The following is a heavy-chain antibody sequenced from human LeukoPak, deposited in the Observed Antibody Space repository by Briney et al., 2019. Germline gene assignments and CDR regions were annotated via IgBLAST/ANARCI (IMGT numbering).Heavy chain of an antibody. CDR3: SGSAGY. D-gene: IGHD6-13*01. Sequence: PGGSLRLSCVASGFTFSNYWMNWVRQAPGKGLEWVTNINPYGSGIYYVPSVKGRFTISRDNAKNSLYLQMNSLRAEDTGIYYCSGSAGYWSQGTLVTVSS. J-gene: IGHJ4*02. CDR2: INPYGSGI. V-gene: IGHV3-7*01. CDR1: GFTFSNYW.